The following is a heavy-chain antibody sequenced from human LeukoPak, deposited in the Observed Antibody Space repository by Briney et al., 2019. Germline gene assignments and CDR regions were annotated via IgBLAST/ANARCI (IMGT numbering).Heavy chain of an antibody. J-gene: IGHJ3*02. V-gene: IGHV1-2*02. CDR3: ARVSWFGELSAFDI. D-gene: IGHD3-10*01. CDR1: GYTFTGYY. CDR2: INPNSGGT. Sequence: AASVKVSCKASGYTFTGYYMHWVRQAPGQGLEWMGWINPNSGGTNYAQKFQGRVTMTRDTSISTAYMELSRLRSDDTAVYYCARVSWFGELSAFDIWGQGTVVTVSS.